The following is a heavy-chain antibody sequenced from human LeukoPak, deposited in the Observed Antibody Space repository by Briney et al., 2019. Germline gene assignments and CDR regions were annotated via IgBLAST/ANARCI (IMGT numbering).Heavy chain of an antibody. J-gene: IGHJ4*02. CDR3: ARARANSDFDY. D-gene: IGHD1-26*01. Sequence: ASVKVSCKASGYTFTSYDINWVRQAAGQGLEWMGWMNPNSGNTGYAQKFQGRVTITRNTSISTAYMELSSLRSEDTAVYYCARARANSDFDYWGQGTLVTVSS. CDR1: GYTFTSYD. V-gene: IGHV1-8*03. CDR2: MNPNSGNT.